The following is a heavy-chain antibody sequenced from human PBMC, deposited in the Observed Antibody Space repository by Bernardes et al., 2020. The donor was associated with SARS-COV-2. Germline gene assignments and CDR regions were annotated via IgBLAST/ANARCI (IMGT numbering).Heavy chain of an antibody. Sequence: GGSLRLSCAASGFTFSSYAMSWVRQAPGKGLEWVSVISGSGTSTYYADSVKGRFTISRDNSKNTLYLQMNSLRAEDTAVYYCAKAYEPTTVVTPFAFWGQGTLVTVSS. J-gene: IGHJ4*02. CDR1: GFTFSSYA. V-gene: IGHV3-23*01. D-gene: IGHD4-17*01. CDR3: AKAYEPTTVVTPFAF. CDR2: ISGSGTST.